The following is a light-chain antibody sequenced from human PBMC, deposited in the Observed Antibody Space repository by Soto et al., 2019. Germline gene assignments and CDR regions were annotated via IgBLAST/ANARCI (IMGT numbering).Light chain of an antibody. CDR3: QQYNSYPVT. Sequence: DIQMTQSPSTLSASVGDRVTITCRASQSISTSLAWYQQKPGKAPKVLIDKAPSLESGDPSRFSGSGSGTEFTLTITSLQPDDSATYYCQQYNSYPVTFGGGTKVEIK. CDR2: KAP. V-gene: IGKV1-5*03. CDR1: QSISTS. J-gene: IGKJ4*01.